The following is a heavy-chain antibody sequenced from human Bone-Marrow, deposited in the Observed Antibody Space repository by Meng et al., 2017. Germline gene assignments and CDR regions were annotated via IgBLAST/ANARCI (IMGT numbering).Heavy chain of an antibody. V-gene: IGHV3-23*01. CDR1: GFTFSSYA. J-gene: IGHJ3*02. CDR3: ASGLRLTDDYGDYGGGHHDAFDI. D-gene: IGHD4-17*01. Sequence: GESLKISCAASGFTFSSYAMSWVRQAPGKGLEWVSAISGSGGSTYYADSVKGRFTISRDNSKNTLYLQMNSLRAEDTAVYYCASGLRLTDDYGDYGGGHHDAFDIWGQETMVTVSS. CDR2: ISGSGGST.